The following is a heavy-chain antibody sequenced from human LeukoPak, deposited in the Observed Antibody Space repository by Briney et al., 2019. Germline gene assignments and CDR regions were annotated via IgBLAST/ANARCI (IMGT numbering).Heavy chain of an antibody. Sequence: PGGSLTLSCAVSGSTFRNYWTRWIRQVPGKGREWLACIKREGNESHYVDSGRGRFTVSTDSAKNALFLQMNSLRAEDTAVYYCASLRTDRTIANGFWGQGTLVTVSS. V-gene: IGHV3-7*01. CDR1: GSTFRNYW. CDR3: ASLRTDRTIANGF. CDR2: IKREGNES. D-gene: IGHD5-24*01. J-gene: IGHJ4*02.